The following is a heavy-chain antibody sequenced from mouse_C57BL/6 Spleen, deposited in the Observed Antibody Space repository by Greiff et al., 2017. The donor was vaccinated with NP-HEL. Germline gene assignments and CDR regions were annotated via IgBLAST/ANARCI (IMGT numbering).Heavy chain of an antibody. V-gene: IGHV5-9-1*02. D-gene: IGHD1-1*01. Sequence: EVKVVESGEGLVKPGGSLKLSCAASGFTFSSYAMSWVRQTPEKRLEWVAYISSGGDYIYYADTVKGRFTISRDNARNTLYLQMSSLKSEDTAMYYCTREANYYGSPLFDYWGQGTTLTVSS. CDR3: TREANYYGSPLFDY. J-gene: IGHJ2*01. CDR1: GFTFSSYA. CDR2: ISSGGDYI.